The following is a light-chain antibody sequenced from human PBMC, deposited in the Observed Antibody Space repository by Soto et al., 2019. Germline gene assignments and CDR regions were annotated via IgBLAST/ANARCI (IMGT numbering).Light chain of an antibody. CDR1: SGHSSYA. Sequence: QLVLTQSPSASASLGASVKLTCTLSSGHSSYAIAWHQQQPEKGPRYLMKLSSDGSHSKGDGIPDRFSGSSSGAERYLTISSLQSEDEADYYCQTWDTGARVVFGGGTKLT. V-gene: IGLV4-69*01. J-gene: IGLJ2*01. CDR2: LSSDGSH. CDR3: QTWDTGARVV.